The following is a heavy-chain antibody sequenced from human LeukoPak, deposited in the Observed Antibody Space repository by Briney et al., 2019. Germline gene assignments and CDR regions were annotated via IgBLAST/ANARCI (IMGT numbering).Heavy chain of an antibody. J-gene: IGHJ6*02. CDR3: ARHRPPASEFYYGLDV. D-gene: IGHD1-14*01. V-gene: IGHV4-39*01. Sequence: SEALSLTCTVSGGFIRGSTFYWGWIRQPPGKGLEWIGSVYYSGSTHYNSSLKSRVTISVDTSKNQFSLKLSSVTAADTALYYCARHRPPASEFYYGLDVWGQGTTVTVSS. CDR2: VYYSGST. CDR1: GGFIRGSTFY.